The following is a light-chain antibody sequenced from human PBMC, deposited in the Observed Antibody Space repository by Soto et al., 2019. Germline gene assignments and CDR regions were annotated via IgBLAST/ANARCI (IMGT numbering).Light chain of an antibody. CDR2: DAS. CDR3: KQRSNWPIT. Sequence: VLQQSPATVSLSAGESGTLSCRASQSVSSYLAWYQQKPGQAPRLLIYDASNRATGIPARFSGSGSGTDFTLTISSLEPEEFAVYYCKQRSNWPITVGPGAKVDIK. V-gene: IGKV3-11*01. J-gene: IGKJ3*01. CDR1: QSVSSY.